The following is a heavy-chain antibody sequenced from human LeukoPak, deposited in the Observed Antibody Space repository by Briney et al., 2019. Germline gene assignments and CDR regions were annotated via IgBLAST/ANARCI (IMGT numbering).Heavy chain of an antibody. V-gene: IGHV3-7*03. CDR3: ARGPWDSSGYP. J-gene: IGHJ5*02. D-gene: IGHD3-22*01. Sequence: GGSLRLSCAASGFTFSSYWMTWARQAPGKGLEWVANIKEDGSEKFYVDSVKGRLTISRDNAKNSVYLQMDSLRADDTAVYYCARGPWDSSGYPWGQGTLVTVSS. CDR1: GFTFSSYW. CDR2: IKEDGSEK.